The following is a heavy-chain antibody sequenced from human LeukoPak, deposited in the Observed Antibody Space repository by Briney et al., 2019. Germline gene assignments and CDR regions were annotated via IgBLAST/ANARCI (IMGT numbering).Heavy chain of an antibody. CDR3: ARNTGHPTGPGRFDF. D-gene: IGHD7-27*01. CDR2: IQYNGSEK. CDR1: GFTFASYG. J-gene: IGHJ4*02. V-gene: IGHV3-30*02. Sequence: GGALRLSCASSGFTFASYGMHWVRQAPGKGRDGVACIQYNGSEKVYADSVKGRFTISRDNFKNTLYLPMNSLRGDPTAVYYCARNTGHPTGPGRFDFWGQGALVTVSS.